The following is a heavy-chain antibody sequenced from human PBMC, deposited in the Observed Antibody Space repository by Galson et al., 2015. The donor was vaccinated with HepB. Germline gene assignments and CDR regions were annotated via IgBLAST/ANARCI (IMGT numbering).Heavy chain of an antibody. V-gene: IGHV3-23*01. D-gene: IGHD3-22*01. CDR3: AKRGLDDGSGYYGE. J-gene: IGHJ4*02. CDR1: GFTFSTYA. Sequence: SLRLSCAASGFTFSTYAMGWVRQAPGKGLEWVSGIVGSGVGTYYADSVKGRFTISRDNSKNTLWLQLRSLRAEDTAVYYCAKRGLDDGSGYYGEWGQGTLVTVSS. CDR2: IVGSGVGT.